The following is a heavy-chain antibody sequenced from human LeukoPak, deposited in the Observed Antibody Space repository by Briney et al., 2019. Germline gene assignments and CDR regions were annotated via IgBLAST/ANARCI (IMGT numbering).Heavy chain of an antibody. CDR1: GFTFSSYG. CDR3: ARDQWSGSFPPFAFDI. V-gene: IGHV3-30*03. J-gene: IGHJ3*02. Sequence: PGGSLRLSCAASGFTFSSYGMHWVRQAPGKGLEWVAVISYDGSNKYYADSVKGRFTISRDNSKNTLYLQMNSLRAEDTAVYYCARDQWSGSFPPFAFDIWGQGTMVTVSS. CDR2: ISYDGSNK. D-gene: IGHD3-10*02.